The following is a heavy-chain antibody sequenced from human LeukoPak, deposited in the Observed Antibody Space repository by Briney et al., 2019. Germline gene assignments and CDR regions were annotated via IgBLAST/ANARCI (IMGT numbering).Heavy chain of an antibody. V-gene: IGHV3-33*06. J-gene: IGHJ4*02. CDR2: ICYDGSNR. CDR3: AKDSLD. Sequence: PGRSLRLSCAASGFTFSSYAMHWVRQAPGQGLEWVAVICYDGSNRDYADSVKGRFTISRDNSKNTVYLQMNRLRAEDTAVYYCAKDSLDWGQGTLVTVSS. CDR1: GFTFSSYA.